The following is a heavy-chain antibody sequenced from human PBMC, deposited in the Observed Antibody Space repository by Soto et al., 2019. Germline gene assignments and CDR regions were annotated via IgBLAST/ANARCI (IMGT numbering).Heavy chain of an antibody. CDR2: INTSTGYT. CDR1: GYTFTASG. Sequence: QGQLVQSASELKEPGASLRVACKASGYTFTASGISWVRQTPGQGLEWKGGINTSTGYTTSAQKFPDRMTMTAYTSTDTAYMELRSLTSGDTAFYFCATVRSFALLEWASSLSDGMDVWGQGTTVTVAS. D-gene: IGHD3-3*01. CDR3: ATVRSFALLEWASSLSDGMDV. V-gene: IGHV1-18*01. J-gene: IGHJ6*02.